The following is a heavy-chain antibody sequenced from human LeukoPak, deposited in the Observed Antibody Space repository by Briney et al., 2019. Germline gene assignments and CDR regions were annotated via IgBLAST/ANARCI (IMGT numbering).Heavy chain of an antibody. J-gene: IGHJ4*02. Sequence: SETLSLTCTVSGGSISSSSYYWGWIRQPPGKGLEWIGSIYYSGSTSYNPSLQSRVTISVDTSKNQFSLRLSSVTAADTAVYYCARLRAYYYDSSGYYNFDFWGQGTLVTVSS. CDR2: IYYSGST. CDR3: ARLRAYYYDSSGYYNFDF. D-gene: IGHD3-22*01. V-gene: IGHV4-39*01. CDR1: GGSISSSSYY.